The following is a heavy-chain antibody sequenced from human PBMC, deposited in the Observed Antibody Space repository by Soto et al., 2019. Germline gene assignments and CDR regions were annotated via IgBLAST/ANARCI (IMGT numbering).Heavy chain of an antibody. Sequence: QVQLVESGGGVVQPGRSLRLSCAASGFTFSNFGMHWGRQAPGKGLEWVAAISADGSDKYFSDSVKGRFTISRDNSKNTLFMQMNRLRVEDTAVYYCTKGSEVARQELDYWGQGTLVTVSS. J-gene: IGHJ4*02. CDR3: TKGSEVARQELDY. V-gene: IGHV3-30*18. D-gene: IGHD2-15*01. CDR2: ISADGSDK. CDR1: GFTFSNFG.